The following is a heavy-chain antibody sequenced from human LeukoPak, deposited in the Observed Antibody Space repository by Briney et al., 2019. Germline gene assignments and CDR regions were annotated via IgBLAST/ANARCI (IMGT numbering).Heavy chain of an antibody. CDR1: GGSISSYY. D-gene: IGHD6-13*01. Sequence: SETLSLTCTVSGGSISSYYWSWIRQPPGKGLEWIGYIYYSGSTNYNPSLKSRVTISVDTSKNQFFLKLSSVTAADTAVYYCARLIAAAAAFDYWGQGTLVTVSS. CDR2: IYYSGST. CDR3: ARLIAAAAAFDY. J-gene: IGHJ4*02. V-gene: IGHV4-59*01.